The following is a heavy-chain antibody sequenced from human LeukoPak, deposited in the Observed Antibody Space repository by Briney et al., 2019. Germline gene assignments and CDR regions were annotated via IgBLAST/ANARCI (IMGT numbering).Heavy chain of an antibody. CDR3: ARERMYSGSGSTYPYYDY. J-gene: IGHJ4*02. CDR2: IKPDGSEK. CDR1: GFIFSSCW. V-gene: IGHV3-7*01. D-gene: IGHD3-10*01. Sequence: PGGSLRLSCAASGFIFSSCWMSWVRQSPGKGLEWVANIKPDGSEKYYVDSVKGRFTISRDNAKNALYLEMNSLRVGDTAVYCCARERMYSGSGSTYPYYDYWGQGTLVTVSS.